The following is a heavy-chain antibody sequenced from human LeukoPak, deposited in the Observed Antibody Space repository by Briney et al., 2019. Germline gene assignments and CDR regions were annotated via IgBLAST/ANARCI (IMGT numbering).Heavy chain of an antibody. CDR1: GFTFSSYW. D-gene: IGHD5-24*01. J-gene: IGHJ4*02. CDR2: INSDGRST. Sequence: GGSLRLSCAASGFTFSSYWMHWVRQAPGKGLVWVSRINSDGRSTSSADSVKGRFTISRDNAKNTLYLQMNSLRAEDTAVYYCARADLSRDGYNYWDFDYWGQGTLVTVSS. CDR3: ARADLSRDGYNYWDFDY. V-gene: IGHV3-74*01.